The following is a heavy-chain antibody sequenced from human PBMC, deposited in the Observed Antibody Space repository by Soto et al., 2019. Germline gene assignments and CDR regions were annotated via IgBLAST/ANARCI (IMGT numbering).Heavy chain of an antibody. V-gene: IGHV4-31*03. CDR1: GASINDGAYY. CDR2: IRYSGNT. CDR3: ARSHYGDHVAQPYH. Sequence: QVQLQESGPRLVKPAQTLSLTCTVSGASINDGAYYWNWVRQHPEKGLEWIGYIRYSGNTYYSPSLKSRAITSLATCKNHFSPMRSSVTDADTALYYCARSHYGDHVAQPYHWGQGTPVTVSS. J-gene: IGHJ5*02. D-gene: IGHD4-17*01.